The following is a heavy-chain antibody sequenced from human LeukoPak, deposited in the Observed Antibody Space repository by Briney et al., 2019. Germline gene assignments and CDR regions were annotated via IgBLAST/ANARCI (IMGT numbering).Heavy chain of an antibody. D-gene: IGHD2-2*01. J-gene: IGHJ2*01. CDR3: ARDDQLFWYFDL. CDR1: GFTFSSYA. CDR2: ISGSGGST. Sequence: GASLRLSCAASGFTFSSYAMSWVRQAPGKGLEWVSAISGSGGSTYYADSVKGRFTISRDNSKNTLYLQMNSLRAEDTAVYYCARDDQLFWYFDLWGRGTLVTVSS. V-gene: IGHV3-23*01.